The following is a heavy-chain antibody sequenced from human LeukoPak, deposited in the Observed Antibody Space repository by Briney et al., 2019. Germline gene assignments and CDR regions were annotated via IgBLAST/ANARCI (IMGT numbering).Heavy chain of an antibody. D-gene: IGHD6-13*01. V-gene: IGHV3-30*02. CDR3: ARDRAAGSFDY. J-gene: IGHJ4*02. CDR1: GFTFSDYV. CDR2: MWFDGSDK. Sequence: GGSLRLSCAASGFTFSDYVMHWVRQAPGKGLEWVSLMWFDGSDKYYADSVKGRFTISRDNSKNTLYLQMNSLRAEDTAVYYCARDRAAGSFDYWGQGTLVTVSS.